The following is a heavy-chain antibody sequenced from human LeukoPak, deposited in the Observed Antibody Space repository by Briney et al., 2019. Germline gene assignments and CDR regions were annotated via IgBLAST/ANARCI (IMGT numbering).Heavy chain of an antibody. CDR2: IYYSGST. D-gene: IGHD5-12*01. Sequence: PSETLSLTCTVSGDSIRSGGNYWSWLRQHPGRGLEWIGYIYYSGSTYYNPSLKSRLTISVDTSKNQFSLKLSSVTAAGTAVYYCTRWGNSGYASGYFDYWGQGTLVTVSS. V-gene: IGHV4-31*03. J-gene: IGHJ4*02. CDR3: TRWGNSGYASGYFDY. CDR1: GDSIRSGGNY.